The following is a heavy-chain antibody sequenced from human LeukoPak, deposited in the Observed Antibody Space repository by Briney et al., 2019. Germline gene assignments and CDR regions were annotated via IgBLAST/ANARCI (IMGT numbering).Heavy chain of an antibody. CDR1: GYSISSGYY. D-gene: IGHD3-10*01. CDR2: IYHSGST. CDR3: ARDGSPFGEFFFDY. V-gene: IGHV4-38-2*02. Sequence: PSETLSLTCTVSGYSISSGYYWGWIRQPPGKGLEWIGSIYHSGSTYYNPSLKSRVTISVDTSKNQFSLKLSSVTAADTAVYYCARDGSPFGEFFFDYWGQGTLVTVSS. J-gene: IGHJ4*02.